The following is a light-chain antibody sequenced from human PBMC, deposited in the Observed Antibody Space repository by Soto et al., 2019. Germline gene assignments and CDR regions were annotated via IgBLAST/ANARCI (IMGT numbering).Light chain of an antibody. Sequence: DIQMTQSPSSLSASVGDRVTITCRASQTISTYLNWYQQKPGKAPKPLIYAASTLQSGVPSRFSGSGSGTDFTLTINSLQPEDFATYYCQQSHGIPYTFGQGTKLEIK. CDR3: QQSHGIPYT. CDR2: AAS. J-gene: IGKJ2*01. V-gene: IGKV1-39*01. CDR1: QTISTY.